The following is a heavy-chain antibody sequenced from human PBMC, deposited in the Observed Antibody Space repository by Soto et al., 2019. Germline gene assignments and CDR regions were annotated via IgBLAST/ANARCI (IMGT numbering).Heavy chain of an antibody. CDR1: GGTISSYA. Sequence: PRPQVKVSCKASGGTISSYAISWVRQDPGQGLEWMGGIIPIFGTANYAQKFQGRVTITADESTSTAYMELSSLRSEDTAVYYCARGGALGYCSSTSCYDLGDVWGQGTTVTVSS. V-gene: IGHV1-69*01. CDR2: IIPIFGTA. D-gene: IGHD2-2*01. CDR3: ARGGALGYCSSTSCYDLGDV. J-gene: IGHJ6*02.